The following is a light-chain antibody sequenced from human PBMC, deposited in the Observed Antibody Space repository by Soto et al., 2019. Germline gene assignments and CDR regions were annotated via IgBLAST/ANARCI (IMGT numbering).Light chain of an antibody. V-gene: IGKV3-11*01. CDR1: QTVSSY. Sequence: EIVLTQSPGTLSLPQGERATLSCRASQTVSSYLLWYQQKPGQAPRLLIYDASNRASGTPARFSGSGSETDFSLTISSLEPEDVAIYYCQHRVNLPLTFGEGTQLEIK. CDR3: QHRVNLPLT. J-gene: IGKJ5*01. CDR2: DAS.